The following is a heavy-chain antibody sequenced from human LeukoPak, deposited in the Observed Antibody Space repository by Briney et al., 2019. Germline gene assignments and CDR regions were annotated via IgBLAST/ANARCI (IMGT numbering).Heavy chain of an antibody. D-gene: IGHD3-22*01. CDR1: GFTFSSYW. V-gene: IGHV3-7*01. J-gene: IGHJ4*02. Sequence: HTGGSLRLSCAASGFTFSSYWMSWVRQAPGKGLEWVANIKQDGSEQYYVDSVKGRFTISRDNAKNSLYLQMNSLRAEDTAVYYCARDYGYYDSSGYGYWGQGTLVTVSS. CDR3: ARDYGYYDSSGYGY. CDR2: IKQDGSEQ.